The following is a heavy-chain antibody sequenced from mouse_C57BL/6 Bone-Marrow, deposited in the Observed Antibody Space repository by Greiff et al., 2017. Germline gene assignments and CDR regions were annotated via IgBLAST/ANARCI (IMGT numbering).Heavy chain of an antibody. V-gene: IGHV1-72*01. J-gene: IGHJ3*01. CDR1: GYTFTSYW. CDR3: ASGRGFAY. CDR2: IDPNSGGT. Sequence: QVHVKQPGAELVKPGASVKLSCKASGYTFTSYWMHWVKQRPGRGLECIGRIDPNSGGTKYNEKFKGKATLTVDKPSSTAYMQLSSLTSEDSAVYDCASGRGFAYWGQGTLVTVSA. D-gene: IGHD4-1*01.